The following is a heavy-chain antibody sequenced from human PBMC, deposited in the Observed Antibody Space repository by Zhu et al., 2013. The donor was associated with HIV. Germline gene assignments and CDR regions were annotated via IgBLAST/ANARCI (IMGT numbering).Heavy chain of an antibody. V-gene: IGHV1-46*03. CDR2: INPSGGST. CDR3: ARVHLTYYYYGMDV. Sequence: QVQLVQSGAEVKKPGASVKVSCKASGYTFTSYYMHWVRQAPGQGLEWMGIINPSGGSTSYAQKFQGRVTMTRDTSTSTVYMELSSLRSEDTAVYYCARVHLTYYYYGMDVWGQGTTGHRLL. CDR1: GYTFTSYY. J-gene: IGHJ6*02.